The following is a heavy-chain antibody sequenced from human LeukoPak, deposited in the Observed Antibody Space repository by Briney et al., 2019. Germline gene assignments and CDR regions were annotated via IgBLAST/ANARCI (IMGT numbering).Heavy chain of an antibody. D-gene: IGHD3-22*01. CDR3: TREGDYYNSNPFDI. Sequence: SETLSLTCTVSGASISSYYWSWIRQPPGKGLEWIWYIYNSGGTDYNPSLNSRVTISVDTSKNQCSLKLSSVTAADTAMYYCTREGDYYNSNPFDIWGQGTMVTVSS. J-gene: IGHJ3*02. V-gene: IGHV4-59*01. CDR1: GASISSYY. CDR2: IYNSGGT.